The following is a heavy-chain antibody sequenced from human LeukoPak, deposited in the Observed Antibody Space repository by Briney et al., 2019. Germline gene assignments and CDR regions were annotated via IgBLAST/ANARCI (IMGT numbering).Heavy chain of an antibody. CDR1: GGSFSNYY. CDR2: IYYSGST. CDR3: ARHPTALVSYGFDP. D-gene: IGHD5-18*01. V-gene: IGHV4-59*08. J-gene: IGHJ5*02. Sequence: SEALSLTCTVSGGSFSNYYWSWIRQPPGKGLEWIGYIYYSGSTNYNPSLKSRVTISVDTSKNQFSLNLSSVTAADTAVYYCARHPTALVSYGFDPWGQGTLVTVSS.